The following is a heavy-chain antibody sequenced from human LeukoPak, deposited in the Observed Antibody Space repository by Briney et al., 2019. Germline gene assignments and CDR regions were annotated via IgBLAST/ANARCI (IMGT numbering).Heavy chain of an antibody. CDR1: GGTFSSYA. J-gene: IGHJ3*02. CDR3: ARGQSPFCSGGSCYHTENDAFDI. D-gene: IGHD2-15*01. V-gene: IGHV1-69*13. Sequence: SVKVSCKASGGTFSSYAISWVRQAPGQGLEWMGGIIPIFGTANYAQKFQGRVTITADESTSTAYMELSSLRSEDTAVYYCARGQSPFCSGGSCYHTENDAFDIWGQGTMVTVSS. CDR2: IIPIFGTA.